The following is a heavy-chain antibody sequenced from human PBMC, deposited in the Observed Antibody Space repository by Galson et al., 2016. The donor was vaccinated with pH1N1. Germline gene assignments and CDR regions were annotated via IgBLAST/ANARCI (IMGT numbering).Heavy chain of an antibody. CDR3: ILMSRGNALNM. CDR1: GYIFTNYY. J-gene: IGHJ3*02. D-gene: IGHD3-10*01. CDR2: INPNSGGT. Sequence: SVKVSCKASGYIFTNYYIHWVRQAPGQGLEWMGWINPNSGGTKFPQKFQGRVTMTRDTSITTAYMDLSSLRSDDTAVYYCILMSRGNALNMWGQGTMVTVS. V-gene: IGHV1-2*02.